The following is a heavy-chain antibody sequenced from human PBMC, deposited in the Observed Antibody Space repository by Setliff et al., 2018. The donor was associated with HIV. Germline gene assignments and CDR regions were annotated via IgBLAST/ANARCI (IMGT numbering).Heavy chain of an antibody. D-gene: IGHD6-19*01. Sequence: ASVKVSCKASGYTFTTNYIHWARQAPGQGLEWMGWINPNSGGTNYAQKFQGRATMTRDTSIYTAYMELSRLRSEDTALYHCARAYTSGWYLEFGLSYFDSWGQGTLVTVSS. CDR2: INPNSGGT. V-gene: IGHV1-2*02. CDR1: GYTFTTNY. CDR3: ARAYTSGWYLEFGLSYFDS. J-gene: IGHJ4*02.